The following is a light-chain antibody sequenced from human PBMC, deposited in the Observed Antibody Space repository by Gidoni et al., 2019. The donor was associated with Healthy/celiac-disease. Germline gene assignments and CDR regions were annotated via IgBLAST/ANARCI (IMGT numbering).Light chain of an antibody. CDR2: AAS. V-gene: IGKV1-8*01. Sequence: AIRMTQSPSSLSASTGDRVTITCRASQGISSYLAWYQQKPGKAPKLLIYAASTLQSGVPSRFSGSGSGTDFTLTISCLQSEDFATYYCQQYYSYPPMCSFXQXTKLEIK. CDR3: QQYYSYPPMCS. CDR1: QGISSY. J-gene: IGKJ2*04.